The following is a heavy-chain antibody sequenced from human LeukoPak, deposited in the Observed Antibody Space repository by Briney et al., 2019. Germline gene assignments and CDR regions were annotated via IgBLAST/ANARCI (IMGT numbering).Heavy chain of an antibody. D-gene: IGHD1-26*01. CDR3: ARGKWAFDY. CDR2: IYHSGST. CDR1: GGSISSGGYS. Sequence: PSQTLSLTCAVSGGSISSGGYSWSWIRQPPGKGLEWIGYIYHSGSTNYNPSIKSRVTISVDTSKNQFSLKLSSVTAADTAVYYCARGKWAFDYWGQGTLVTVSS. J-gene: IGHJ4*02. V-gene: IGHV4-30-2*01.